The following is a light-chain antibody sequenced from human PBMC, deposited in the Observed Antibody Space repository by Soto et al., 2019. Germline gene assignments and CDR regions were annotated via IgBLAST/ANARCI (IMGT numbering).Light chain of an antibody. J-gene: IGLJ2*01. Sequence: QSVLTQPASVSGSPGQSITISCTGTSSDVGGYNYVSWYQQHPGKAPKLMIYDVSNRPSGVSNRFSGSKSGNTASLTISGLQAEDEADYYCSSYTSSRLRVFGGGTQLTVL. CDR1: SSDVGGYNY. CDR3: SSYTSSRLRV. V-gene: IGLV2-14*01. CDR2: DVS.